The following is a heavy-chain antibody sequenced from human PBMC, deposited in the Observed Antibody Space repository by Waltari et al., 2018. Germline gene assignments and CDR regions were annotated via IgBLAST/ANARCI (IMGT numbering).Heavy chain of an antibody. J-gene: IGHJ5*02. Sequence: QVQLQQWGAGLLKPSETLSLTCAVYGGSFSGYYWSWIRQPPGKGLEWIGEINHSGSNNYNPSLKSRVTISVDTSKNQFSLKLSSVTAADTAVYYCARTCRGIAARHVWFDPWGQGTLVTVSS. CDR1: GGSFSGYY. CDR2: INHSGSN. CDR3: ARTCRGIAARHVWFDP. D-gene: IGHD6-6*01. V-gene: IGHV4-34*01.